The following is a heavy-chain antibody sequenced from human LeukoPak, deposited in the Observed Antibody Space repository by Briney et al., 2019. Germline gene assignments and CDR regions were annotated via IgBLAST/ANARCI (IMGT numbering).Heavy chain of an antibody. CDR1: GFIVTNNC. V-gene: IGHV3-66*01. D-gene: IGHD2-8*01. J-gene: IGHJ4*02. CDR3: ARDPPAVLIDTYG. CDR2: VYSGGST. Sequence: GGSLRLSCTASGFIVTNNCINWVRQAPGKGLEWVSLVYSGGSTYYADSVKGRFTISRDNSKNMVYLQMNSLRAEDTAMYYCARDPPAVLIDTYGWGQGTLVTVSS.